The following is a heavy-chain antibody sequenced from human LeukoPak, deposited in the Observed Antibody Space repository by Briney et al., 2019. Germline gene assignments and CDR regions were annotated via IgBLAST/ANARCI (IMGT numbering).Heavy chain of an antibody. J-gene: IGHJ4*02. D-gene: IGHD6-13*01. CDR3: ARETSSSFDY. CDR1: GGTFSSYA. CDR2: IIPIFGTA. V-gene: IGHV1-69*13. Sequence: GASVKVSCKASGGTFSSYAISWVRQAPGQGLEWKGGIIPIFGTANYAQRFQGRVTITADESTSTAYMELSSLRSEDTAVYYCARETSSSFDYWGQGTLVTVSS.